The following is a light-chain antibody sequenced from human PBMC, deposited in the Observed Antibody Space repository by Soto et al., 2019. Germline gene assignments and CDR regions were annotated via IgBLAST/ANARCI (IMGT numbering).Light chain of an antibody. V-gene: IGKV3-20*01. CDR2: GAS. CDR3: QQYGDSLFT. J-gene: IGKJ3*01. CDR1: QSVSSNF. Sequence: EIVLTRSPGTLSLSPGERATLSCRASQSVSSNFLAWYQHKPGQAPRLLIYGASSRATGIPDRFSGSGSGTDFTLTISRLEPEDFAVFYCQQYGDSLFTFGPGTKVDIK.